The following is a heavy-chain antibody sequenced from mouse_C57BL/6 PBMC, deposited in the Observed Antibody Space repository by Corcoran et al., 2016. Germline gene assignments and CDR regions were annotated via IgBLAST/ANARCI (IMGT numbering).Heavy chain of an antibody. J-gene: IGHJ3*01. CDR1: GYTFTGYW. Sequence: QVQLQQSGAELMKPGASVKLSCKATGYTFTGYWIEWVKQRPGHGLEWIGEILPGSGSTNYNEKFKGKATFTADTSSNTAYMQLSSLTTEDSATYYCARDSSGYVKFAYWGQGTLVTVSA. CDR3: ARDSSGYVKFAY. V-gene: IGHV1-9*01. CDR2: ILPGSGST. D-gene: IGHD3-2*02.